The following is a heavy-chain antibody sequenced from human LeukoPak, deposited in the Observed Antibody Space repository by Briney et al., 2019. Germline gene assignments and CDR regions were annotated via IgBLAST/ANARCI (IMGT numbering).Heavy chain of an antibody. CDR3: ATGGMRFIDY. D-gene: IGHD2-15*01. V-gene: IGHV1-69-2*01. Sequence: ASVKVSCKVSGYTSTDYYMHWVQQAPGKGLEWMGLVDPEDGETIYAEKFQGRVTITADTSTDTAYMELSSLRSEDTAVYYCATGGMRFIDYWGQGTLVTVSS. CDR2: VDPEDGET. J-gene: IGHJ4*02. CDR1: GYTSTDYY.